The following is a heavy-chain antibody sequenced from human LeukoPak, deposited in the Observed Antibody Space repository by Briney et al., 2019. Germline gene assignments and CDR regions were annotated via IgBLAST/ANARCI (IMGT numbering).Heavy chain of an antibody. J-gene: IGHJ4*02. D-gene: IGHD3-9*01. CDR2: INPNSGGT. CDR1: GYTFTGYY. V-gene: IGHV1-2*02. CDR3: AKDVDATYDILTGYPNYFDY. Sequence: ASVKVSCTASGYTFTGYYMHWVRQAPGQGLEWMGWINPNSGGTNYAQKFQGRVTMTRDTSISTAYMELSRLRSDDTAVYYCAKDVDATYDILTGYPNYFDYWGQGTLVTVSS.